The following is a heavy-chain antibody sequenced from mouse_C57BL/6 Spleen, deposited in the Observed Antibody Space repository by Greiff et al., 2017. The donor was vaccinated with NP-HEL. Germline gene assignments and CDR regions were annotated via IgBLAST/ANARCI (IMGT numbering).Heavy chain of an antibody. J-gene: IGHJ2*01. CDR2: ISYSGST. CDR1: GYSITSGYD. D-gene: IGHD3-1*01. CDR3: ARGRRADYFDY. V-gene: IGHV3-1*01. Sequence: EVQVVESGPGMVKPSQSLSLTCTVTGYSITSGYDWHWIRHFPGNKLEWMGYISYSGSTNYNPSLKSRISITHDTSKNHFFLKLNSVTTEYTATYCCARGRRADYFDYWGQGTTLTVSS.